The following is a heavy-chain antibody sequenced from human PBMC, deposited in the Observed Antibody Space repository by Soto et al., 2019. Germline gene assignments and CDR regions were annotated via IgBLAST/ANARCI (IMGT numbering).Heavy chain of an antibody. CDR3: AREESYYNMGTFPVYYMDF. D-gene: IGHD3-9*01. CDR2: IIPLLGVG. V-gene: IGHV1-69*08. Sequence: QVQLVQSGPEVKKSGSSVKVSCKVSGGTLSSETISWLRQAPGQGLEWMGRIIPLLGVGNYAQKFQGRVTITEDISTNTGYMELSSLTSHDTAIYYCAREESYYNMGTFPVYYMDFWCTGTTVTGSS. J-gene: IGHJ6*03. CDR1: GGTLSSET.